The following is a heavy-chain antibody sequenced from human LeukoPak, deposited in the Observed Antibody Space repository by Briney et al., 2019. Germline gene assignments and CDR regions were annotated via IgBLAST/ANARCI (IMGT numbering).Heavy chain of an antibody. D-gene: IGHD3-9*01. CDR2: FHPEDNVT. CDR3: ATDRLNYDILTGYNSRPSWDAFDI. Sequence: ASVKVSCKVSGYTLTELSMHWVRQAPGKGLEWMGGFHPEDNVTINAQSFQGRVTMTEDTSTNTAYMELNSLRSEDTAVYYCATDRLNYDILTGYNSRPSWDAFDIWGQGTMVTVSS. J-gene: IGHJ3*02. V-gene: IGHV1-24*01. CDR1: GYTLTELS.